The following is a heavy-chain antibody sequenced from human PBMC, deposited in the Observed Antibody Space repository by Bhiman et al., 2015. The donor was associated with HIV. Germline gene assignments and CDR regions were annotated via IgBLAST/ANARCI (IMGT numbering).Heavy chain of an antibody. CDR3: ARYYYDSSGYYFIDY. V-gene: IGHV3-48*03. CDR2: ISSSGSNI. D-gene: IGHD3-22*01. J-gene: IGHJ4*02. Sequence: QLAESGGGLIQPGGSLRLSCAASGFTFSTYEMNWVRQAPGKGLEWVSYISSSGSNIYYADSVKGRFTISRDNVKNSLYLQMSSLRAEDTAVYYCARYYYDSSGYYFIDYWGQGTLVTVSS. CDR1: GFTFSTYE.